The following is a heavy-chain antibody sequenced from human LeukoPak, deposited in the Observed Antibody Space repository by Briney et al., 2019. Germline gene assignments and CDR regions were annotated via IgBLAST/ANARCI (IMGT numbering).Heavy chain of an antibody. CDR2: IYYSGST. CDR1: GGSISSYY. D-gene: IGHD6-19*01. J-gene: IGHJ6*03. CDR3: ARTYSSGWFKYYYYYYYMDV. Sequence: SETLSLTCTVSGGSISSYYWSWIRQPPGRGLEWIGYIYYSGSTNYNPSLKSRVTISVDTSKNQFSLKLSSVTAADTAVYYCARTYSSGWFKYYYYYYYMDVWGKGTTVTISS. V-gene: IGHV4-59*01.